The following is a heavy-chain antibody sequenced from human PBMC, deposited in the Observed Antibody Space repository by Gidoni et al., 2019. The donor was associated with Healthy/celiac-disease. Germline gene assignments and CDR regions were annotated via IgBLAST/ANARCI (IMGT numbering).Heavy chain of an antibody. J-gene: IGHJ6*03. V-gene: IGHV3-30-3*01. CDR2: ISYDRSNK. D-gene: IGHD5-18*01. Sequence: QVQLVESGGGVVQPGRSLRLPCAASGSPFSSYAMHWVRQAPGKGLEWVAVISYDRSNKYYADSVKGRFTTSRDNSKNTLYLQMNSLRAEDTAVYYCAREPGVTFYYYYYYMDVWGKGTTVTVSS. CDR1: GSPFSSYA. CDR3: AREPGVTFYYYYYYMDV.